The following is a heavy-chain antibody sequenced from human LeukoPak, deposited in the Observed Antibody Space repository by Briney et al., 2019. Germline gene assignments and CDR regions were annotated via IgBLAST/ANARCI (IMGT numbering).Heavy chain of an antibody. CDR1: GGSFSGYY. Sequence: SETLSLTCAVYGGSFSGYYWSWIRQPPGKGLEWIGEINHSGSTNYNPSLKSRVTISVDTSKNQFSLKLSSVTAADTAVYYCARVPLFRGRRYFDYWGQGTLVTVSS. CDR3: ARVPLFRGRRYFDY. D-gene: IGHD3-10*01. V-gene: IGHV4-34*01. J-gene: IGHJ4*02. CDR2: INHSGST.